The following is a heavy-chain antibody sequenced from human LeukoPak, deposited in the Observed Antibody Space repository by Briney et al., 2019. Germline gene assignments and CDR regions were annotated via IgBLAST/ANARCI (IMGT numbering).Heavy chain of an antibody. CDR2: ISAYNGNT. J-gene: IGHJ4*02. Sequence: GASVKASCKASGYTFTSYGISWVRQAPGQGLEWMGWISAYNGNTNYAQKLQGRVTMTTDTSTSTAYMELRSLRSDDTAVYYCARDSSQVLRFLEWLDPFDYWGQGTLVTVSS. V-gene: IGHV1-18*01. CDR1: GYTFTSYG. CDR3: ARDSSQVLRFLEWLDPFDY. D-gene: IGHD3-3*01.